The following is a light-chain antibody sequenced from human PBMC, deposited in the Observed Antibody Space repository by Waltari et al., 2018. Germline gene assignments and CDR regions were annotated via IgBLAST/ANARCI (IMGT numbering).Light chain of an antibody. V-gene: IGLV2-23*01. J-gene: IGLJ1*01. CDR2: EGS. Sequence: QSALTQPASVSGSPGQSLTISCTGTSSDVGSYNLVSWYQQHPGKAPKLMIYEGSNRPSGISHRFSGSKSGNTASLTISGLQAEDEADYYCCSYAVGAIYVFGTGTKVTVL. CDR3: CSYAVGAIYV. CDR1: SSDVGSYNL.